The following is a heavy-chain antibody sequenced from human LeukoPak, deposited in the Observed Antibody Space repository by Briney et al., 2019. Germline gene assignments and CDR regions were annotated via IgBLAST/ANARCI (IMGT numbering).Heavy chain of an antibody. CDR2: VNPSGDST. CDR3: ARDPGYYDSSGYYVPYDFDY. J-gene: IGHJ4*02. D-gene: IGHD3-22*01. Sequence: ASVKVSCKASGYTVTSYYMHWVRQAPGQGLEWMGIVNPSGDSTSYAQKFQGRVTMTRDTSTSTVYMELSSLRSEDTAVYYCARDPGYYDSSGYYVPYDFDYWGQGTLVTVSS. CDR1: GYTVTSYY. V-gene: IGHV1-46*01.